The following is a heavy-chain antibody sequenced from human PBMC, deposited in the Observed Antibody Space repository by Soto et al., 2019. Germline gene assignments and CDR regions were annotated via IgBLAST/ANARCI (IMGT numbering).Heavy chain of an antibody. J-gene: IGHJ4*02. V-gene: IGHV4-59*08. D-gene: IGHD6-19*01. CDR2: IYYSGST. CDR1: GGSISSYY. Sequence: TLSLTCTVSGGSISSYYWSWNRQPPGKGLEWIGYIYYSGSTNYNPSLKSRVTISVDTSKNQFSLKLSSVTAADTAVYYCARRYSSGFDFWGQGTLVTVSS. CDR3: ARRYSSGFDF.